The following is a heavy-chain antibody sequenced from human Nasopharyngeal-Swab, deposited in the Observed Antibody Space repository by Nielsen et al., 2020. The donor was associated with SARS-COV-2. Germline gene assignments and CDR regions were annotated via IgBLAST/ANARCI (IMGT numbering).Heavy chain of an antibody. CDR1: GFTFSSYA. J-gene: IGHJ4*02. Sequence: GGSLRLSCAASGFTFSSYAMSWVRQAPGKGLEWVGRIGDKDHNYATTYGASVQGRFTISRDDSKNTAFLQMDSLKTEDTALYYCTTDFYFDYWGQGTLVTVSS. CDR2: IGDKDHNYAT. V-gene: IGHV3-73*01. CDR3: TTDFYFDY.